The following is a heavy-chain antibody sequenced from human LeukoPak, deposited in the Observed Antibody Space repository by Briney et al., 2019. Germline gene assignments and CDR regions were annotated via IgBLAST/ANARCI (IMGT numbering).Heavy chain of an antibody. Sequence: SETLSLTCTVSGGSISSYYWSWIRQPPGKGLEWIGYIYYSGSTNYNPSLKSRVTISVDTSKNQFSLKLSSVTAADTAVYYCARGDYGDYQYYYYYMDVWGKGTTVTVSS. V-gene: IGHV4-59*01. J-gene: IGHJ6*03. CDR1: GGSISSYY. CDR2: IYYSGST. D-gene: IGHD4-17*01. CDR3: ARGDYGDYQYYYYYMDV.